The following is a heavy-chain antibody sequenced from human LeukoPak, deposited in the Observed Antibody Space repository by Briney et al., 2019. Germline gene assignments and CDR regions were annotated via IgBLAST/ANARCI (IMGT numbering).Heavy chain of an antibody. Sequence: PSETLSLTCTVCGGFTSSYYWSWIRQPPGKGLEWIGYIYYSGSTNYNPSLKSRVTISVDTSKNQFSLKLSSVTAADTAVYYCARAPLGYCSSTRCYGDYDYYMDVWGKGTTVTVSS. J-gene: IGHJ6*03. CDR1: GGFTSSYY. CDR3: ARAPLGYCSSTRCYGDYDYYMDV. D-gene: IGHD2-2*01. CDR2: IYYSGST. V-gene: IGHV4-59*01.